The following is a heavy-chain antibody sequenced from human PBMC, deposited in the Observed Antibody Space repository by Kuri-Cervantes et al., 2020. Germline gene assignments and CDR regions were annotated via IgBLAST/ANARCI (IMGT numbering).Heavy chain of an antibody. CDR3: AKWGYSYGDYYYYGMDV. Sequence: GGSLRLSCAASGFTFSSYGTHWVRQAPGKGLEWVAVISYDGSNKYYADSVKGRFTISRDNSKNTLYLQMNSLRAEDTAVYYCAKWGYSYGDYYYYGMDVWGQGTTVTVSS. V-gene: IGHV3-30*18. J-gene: IGHJ6*02. D-gene: IGHD5-18*01. CDR2: ISYDGSNK. CDR1: GFTFSSYG.